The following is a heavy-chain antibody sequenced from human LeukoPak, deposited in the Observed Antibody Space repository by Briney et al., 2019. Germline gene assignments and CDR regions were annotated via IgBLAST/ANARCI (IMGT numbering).Heavy chain of an antibody. J-gene: IGHJ3*02. Sequence: GRSLRLSCAASGFTFSSYGMHWVRQAPGKGLEWVAIIWSDGNNKYYADSVKGRFTISRDNSKNTLYLQMNSLRAEDTALYYCAKDRGLSSSSEDAFDIWGQGTMVTVSS. CDR3: AKDRGLSSSSEDAFDI. D-gene: IGHD6-6*01. CDR2: IWSDGNNK. V-gene: IGHV3-33*03. CDR1: GFTFSSYG.